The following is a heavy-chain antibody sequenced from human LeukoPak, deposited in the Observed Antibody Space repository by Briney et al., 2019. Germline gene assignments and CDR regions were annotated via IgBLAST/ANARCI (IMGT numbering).Heavy chain of an antibody. CDR3: VREDTPATANY. J-gene: IGHJ4*02. D-gene: IGHD2-21*02. V-gene: IGHV3-23*01. Sequence: GGSLRLSCAASGFNFANHAMRWVRQTAGKGLEWVSAISGGGDITYYADSVKGRFTISRDNSKDTLFLQMHSLRPGDTAVYYCVREDTPATANYWGQGTLVTISS. CDR1: GFNFANHA. CDR2: ISGGGDIT.